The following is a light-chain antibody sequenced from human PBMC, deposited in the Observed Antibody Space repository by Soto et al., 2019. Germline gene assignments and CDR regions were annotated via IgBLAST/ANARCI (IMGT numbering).Light chain of an antibody. J-gene: IGLJ3*02. CDR3: ATWDSSLTVVV. CDR1: SSNIGTND. CDR2: NTD. Sequence: QSVLMQPSSVSAAPGQRVTISCSGGSSNIGTNDVAWYQQDPGKAPKLLIYNTDRRPSGIPDRFFGSKSGTSATLVIAGLQTGDEADYYCATWDSSLTVVVFGGGTKLTVL. V-gene: IGLV1-51*01.